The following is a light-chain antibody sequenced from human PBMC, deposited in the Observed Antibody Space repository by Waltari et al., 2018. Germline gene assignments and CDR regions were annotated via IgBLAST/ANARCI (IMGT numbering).Light chain of an antibody. J-gene: IGKJ3*01. CDR1: QDIRTY. V-gene: IGKV1-27*01. Sequence: QMTQSPSXLSASVGDXVTITCRASQDIRTYLAWYQQKPGKVPKLLIHTASTLQSGVPSRFGGSGSGTDFTLTISSLQPEDVATYYCQKSDSAPPFTFGPGTKVDI. CDR3: QKSDSAPPFT. CDR2: TAS.